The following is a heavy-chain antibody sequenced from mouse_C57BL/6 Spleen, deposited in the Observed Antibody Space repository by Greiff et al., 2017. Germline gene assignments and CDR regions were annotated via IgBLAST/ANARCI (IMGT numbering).Heavy chain of an antibody. CDR3: TTAQATDY. J-gene: IGHJ2*01. Sequence: VQLKQSGAELVRPGASVKLSCTASGFNIKDDYMHWVKQRPEQGLEWIGWIDPENGDTEYASKFQGKATITADTSSNTAYLQLSSLTSEDTAVYYCTTAQATDYWGQGTTLTVSS. D-gene: IGHD3-2*02. CDR1: GFNIKDDY. CDR2: IDPENGDT. V-gene: IGHV14-4*01.